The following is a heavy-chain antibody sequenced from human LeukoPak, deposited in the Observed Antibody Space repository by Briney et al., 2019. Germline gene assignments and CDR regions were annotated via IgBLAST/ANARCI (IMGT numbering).Heavy chain of an antibody. CDR1: GGSMSTNTCH. D-gene: IGHD1-26*01. Sequence: SETLSLTCTVSGGSMSTNTCHWGWIRQPPGRGLEWIGTICYSGTTYYTYNPSLKSRVTISVDTSKNQFSLKLTSVSAADTAVYYCVKDRGSHVTDYWGQGTLVTVSS. CDR2: ICYSGTT. J-gene: IGHJ4*02. V-gene: IGHV4-39*07. CDR3: VKDRGSHVTDY.